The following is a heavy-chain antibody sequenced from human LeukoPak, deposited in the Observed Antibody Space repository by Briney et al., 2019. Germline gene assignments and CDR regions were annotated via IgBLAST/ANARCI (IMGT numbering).Heavy chain of an antibody. Sequence: SETLSLTCAVSGGSLSSYYWSWIRQPAGKGLEWIGRIYTSGSTNYNPSLKSRVTMSVDTSKNQFSLKLSSVTAADTAVYYCAGGDQMTKGAFDIWGQGTMVTVSS. CDR3: AGGDQMTKGAFDI. V-gene: IGHV4-4*07. CDR2: IYTSGST. J-gene: IGHJ3*02. CDR1: GGSLSSYY.